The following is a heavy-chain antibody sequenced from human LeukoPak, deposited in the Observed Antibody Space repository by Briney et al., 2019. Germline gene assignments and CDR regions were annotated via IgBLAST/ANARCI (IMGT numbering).Heavy chain of an antibody. Sequence: GGSLRLSCVASGFTFSNFAMSWVRQAPGKGLEWVSTIAGTGDTTFYADSVKGRFTISRDTSRNTLSLQMNSLRVEDTAVYYCASDLESTKFCLGYWGQGSLVTVSS. CDR1: GFTFSNFA. D-gene: IGHD2-21*01. CDR2: IAGTGDTT. CDR3: ASDLESTKFCLGY. V-gene: IGHV3-23*01. J-gene: IGHJ4*02.